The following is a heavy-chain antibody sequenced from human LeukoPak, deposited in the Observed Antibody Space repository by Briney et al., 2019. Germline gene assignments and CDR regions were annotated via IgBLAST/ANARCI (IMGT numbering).Heavy chain of an antibody. D-gene: IGHD3-3*01. CDR2: ISSSSSYI. V-gene: IGHV3-21*01. CDR1: GFTFSSYW. CDR3: ARPYYDFWSGYYILGGMDV. J-gene: IGHJ6*02. Sequence: GGSLRLSCAASGFTFSSYWMSWVRQAPGKGLEWVSSISSSSSYIYYADSVKGRFTISRDNAKNSLYLQMNSLRAEDTAVYYCARPYYDFWSGYYILGGMDVWGQGTTVTVSS.